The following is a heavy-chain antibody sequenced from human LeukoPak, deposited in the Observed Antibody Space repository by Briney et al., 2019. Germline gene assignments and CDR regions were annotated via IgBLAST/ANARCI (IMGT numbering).Heavy chain of an antibody. D-gene: IGHD3-9*01. J-gene: IGHJ4*02. Sequence: PGGSLRLSCAASGFTFNIYAMSWVRQAPGKGLEWVSGISGISDTTYYADSAKGRFTISRDNSKNTLYLQMNSLRAEDTAVYYCAKVANRGDILTGYFALDYWGQGTLVTVSS. CDR1: GFTFNIYA. CDR2: ISGISDTT. CDR3: AKVANRGDILTGYFALDY. V-gene: IGHV3-23*01.